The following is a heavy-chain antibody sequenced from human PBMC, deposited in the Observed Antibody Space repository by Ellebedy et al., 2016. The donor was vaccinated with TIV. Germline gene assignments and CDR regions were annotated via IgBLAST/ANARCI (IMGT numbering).Heavy chain of an antibody. Sequence: ASVKVSCKASGGTFSSYAISWVRQAPGQGLEWMGWIYPSSGGTNYAQKFQDRVTMTSDTSTRAAYMELSSLRSDDTAVYFCARASLYRSNWPSYFDHWGQGTLVTVSS. D-gene: IGHD1-1*01. CDR2: IYPSSGGT. CDR1: GGTFSSYA. J-gene: IGHJ4*02. V-gene: IGHV1-2*02. CDR3: ARASLYRSNWPSYFDH.